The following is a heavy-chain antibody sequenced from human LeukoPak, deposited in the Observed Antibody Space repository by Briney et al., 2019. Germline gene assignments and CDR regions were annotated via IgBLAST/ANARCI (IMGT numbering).Heavy chain of an antibody. CDR1: GDTLTALS. V-gene: IGHV1-24*01. D-gene: IGHD2-2*01. CDR3: TTGKIYCSTTSCSDDC. CDR2: FHPEDGET. J-gene: IGHJ4*02. Sequence: ASVKVSCMVSGDTLTALSMHWLRQPLGKGLGGMGVFHPEDGETIYAQKFQGRVTMTEDTSTDTAYMELSSLRSDDTAVYYCTTGKIYCSTTSCSDDCWGQGTLVTVSS.